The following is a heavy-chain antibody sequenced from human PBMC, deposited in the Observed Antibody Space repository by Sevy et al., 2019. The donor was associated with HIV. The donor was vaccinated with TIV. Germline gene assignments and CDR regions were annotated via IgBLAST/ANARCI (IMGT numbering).Heavy chain of an antibody. Sequence: GGSLRLSCAASGFTFSNYVMNWVRQAPGKGLEWVSSISSGGSYIFYADSLKGRFTISRDNAKNSLYLHMNSLRAEDTAVYYCARRDYYGSLYSFDYWGPGTLVTVSS. V-gene: IGHV3-21*01. D-gene: IGHD3-10*01. CDR3: ARRDYYGSLYSFDY. CDR2: ISSGGSYI. J-gene: IGHJ4*02. CDR1: GFTFSNYV.